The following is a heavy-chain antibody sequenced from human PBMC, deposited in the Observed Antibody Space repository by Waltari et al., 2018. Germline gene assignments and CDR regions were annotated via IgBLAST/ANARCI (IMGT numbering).Heavy chain of an antibody. J-gene: IGHJ5*02. D-gene: IGHD3-10*01. CDR2: AWLDGVKT. Sequence: QVQLVESGGGVVQPGMSLRLSCAASGFSLSNFGMHWVRQVPGKGLGLVALAWLDGVKTYYADSVRGRFTISRDNSKNTLYLDIKNLRVDDTAIYYCAKDAFGNTYLDHWGQGTLVTVSS. CDR1: GFSLSNFG. CDR3: AKDAFGNTYLDH. V-gene: IGHV3-33*06.